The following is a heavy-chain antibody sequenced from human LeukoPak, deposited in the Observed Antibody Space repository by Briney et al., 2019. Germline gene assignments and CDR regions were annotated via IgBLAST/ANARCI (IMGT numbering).Heavy chain of an antibody. CDR3: ARGQNGDNVDY. Sequence: SETLSLTCTVSGGSISSGGYYWSWIRQPPGKGLEWIGYIYHSGSTYYNPSLKSRVTISVDRSKNQFSLKLGSVTAADTAVYYCARGQNGDNVDYWGQGILVTVSS. D-gene: IGHD2-15*01. CDR1: GGSISSGGYY. CDR2: IYHSGST. V-gene: IGHV4-30-2*01. J-gene: IGHJ4*02.